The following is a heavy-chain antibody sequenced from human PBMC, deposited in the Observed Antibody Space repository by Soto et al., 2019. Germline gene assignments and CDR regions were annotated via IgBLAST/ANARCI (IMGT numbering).Heavy chain of an antibody. CDR2: INAGNGNT. J-gene: IGHJ4*02. V-gene: IGHV1-3*01. CDR1: GYTFTSYA. CDR3: ARDMSGWYYFNN. Sequence: ASVKVSCKASGYTFTSYAMHWVRQAPGQRLEWMGWINAGNGNTKYSQKFQGRVTITRDTSASTAYMELSSLRSEDTAVYYCARDMSGWYYFNNWGQGTLVTFSS. D-gene: IGHD6-19*01.